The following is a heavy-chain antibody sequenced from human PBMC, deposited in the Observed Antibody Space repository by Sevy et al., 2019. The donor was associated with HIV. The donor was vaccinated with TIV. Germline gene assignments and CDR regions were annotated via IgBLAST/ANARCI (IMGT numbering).Heavy chain of an antibody. CDR1: GFTFSSYN. J-gene: IGHJ4*02. D-gene: IGHD1-26*01. CDR3: ARGPPDGSYDYFDY. CDR2: ISGSSNYI. V-gene: IGHV3-21*06. Sequence: GGSLRLSCAASGFTFSSYNMNWVHQAPGKGLEWVSSISGSSNYIYYAESLKGRFFISRDNAKNTLYLQMNSLRADDTAVYYCARGPPDGSYDYFDYWGQGTLVTVSS.